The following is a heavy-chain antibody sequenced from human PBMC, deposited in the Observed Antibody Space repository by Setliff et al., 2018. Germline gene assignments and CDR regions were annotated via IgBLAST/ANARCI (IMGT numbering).Heavy chain of an antibody. CDR2: INHTGST. CDR3: ARRPYQHYDSSGYSVNYYMDV. Sequence: SETLSLTCAVYGGSFSGYYWSWIRQPPGKGLELIGEINHTGSTNYNPSLKSRVTISVDTSKNQFSLQLSSVTAADTAVYYCARRPYQHYDSSGYSVNYYMDVWGKGTTVTVSS. V-gene: IGHV4-34*01. D-gene: IGHD3-22*01. J-gene: IGHJ6*03. CDR1: GGSFSGYY.